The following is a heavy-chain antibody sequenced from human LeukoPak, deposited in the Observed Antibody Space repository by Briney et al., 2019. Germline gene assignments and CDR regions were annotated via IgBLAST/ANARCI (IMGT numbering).Heavy chain of an antibody. V-gene: IGHV7-4-1*02. CDR3: ARAYQRLGQLSLPDY. CDR1: GYTSTNYA. D-gene: IGHD3-16*02. J-gene: IGHJ4*02. CDR2: IHPSTGNP. Sequence: GASVKVSCKASGYTSTNYAMNWVRQAPGQGLEWMGWIHPSTGNPTYAQAFTGRFVFSLDTSVSTTYLQISSLKTEDTAVYYCARAYQRLGQLSLPDYWGQGTLVTVSS.